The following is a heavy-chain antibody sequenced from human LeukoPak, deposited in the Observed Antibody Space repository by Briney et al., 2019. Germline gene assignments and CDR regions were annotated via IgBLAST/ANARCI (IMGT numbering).Heavy chain of an antibody. J-gene: IGHJ4*02. V-gene: IGHV3-30*02. CDR3: ARDGLGNSYGPNTNFDY. D-gene: IGHD5-18*01. CDR2: IRFDGINK. Sequence: GGSLRLSCAASGFTFSNYGMHWVRQAPGKGLEWVAFIRFDGINKYYADSVKGRLTISRDNSKNTLYLQMGSLRAEDMAVYYCARDGLGNSYGPNTNFDYWGQGTLVTVSS. CDR1: GFTFSNYG.